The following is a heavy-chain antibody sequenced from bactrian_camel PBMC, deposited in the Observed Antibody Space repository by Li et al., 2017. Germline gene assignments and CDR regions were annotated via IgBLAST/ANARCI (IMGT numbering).Heavy chain of an antibody. CDR1: GFTFTNYW. Sequence: QVQLVESGGGLVQPGGSLRLSCVASGFTFTNYWMHWVRQAPGKGLEWVSTINSGGGTTYYADSVKGRFTISRDNAKNTMYLQMNSLNAEDTAMYYCQASNRFTMNEGCGGTPYTHWGQGTQVTVS. D-gene: IGHD5*01. J-gene: IGHJ4*01. CDR2: INSGGGTT. CDR3: QASNRFTMNEGCGGTPYTH. V-gene: IGHV3S25*01.